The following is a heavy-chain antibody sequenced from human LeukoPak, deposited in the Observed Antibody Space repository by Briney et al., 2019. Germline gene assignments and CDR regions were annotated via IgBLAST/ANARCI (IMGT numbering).Heavy chain of an antibody. Sequence: SETLSLTCAVYGGSFSGYYWSWIRQPPGKGLEWIGEINHSGSTNYNPSLKSRVTISVDTSKNQFSLKLSSVTAADTAVYYCATTETGIGYCSSTSCQPARVVDYWGQGTLVTVSS. D-gene: IGHD2-2*01. CDR3: ATTETGIGYCSSTSCQPARVVDY. V-gene: IGHV4-34*01. CDR2: INHSGST. J-gene: IGHJ4*02. CDR1: GGSFSGYY.